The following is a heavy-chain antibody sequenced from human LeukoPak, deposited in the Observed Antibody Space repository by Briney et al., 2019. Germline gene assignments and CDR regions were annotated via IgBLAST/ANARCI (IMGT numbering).Heavy chain of an antibody. CDR1: GFTFSDYN. D-gene: IGHD2-15*01. CDR2: ISRSGSTK. J-gene: IGHJ6*03. Sequence: GGPLRLSCAASGFTFSDYNMRWIRQAPGKGLEWVSSISRSGSTKYYADSVKGRFTISRDNAKNSLFLQMNSLRAEDTAVYYCARVLRYCSGGNCYSGGLGYMDVWGKGTTVTISS. V-gene: IGHV3-11*01. CDR3: ARVLRYCSGGNCYSGGLGYMDV.